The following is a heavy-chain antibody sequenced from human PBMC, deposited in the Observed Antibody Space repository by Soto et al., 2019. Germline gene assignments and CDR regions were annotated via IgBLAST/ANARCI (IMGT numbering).Heavy chain of an antibody. Sequence: QVQLVQSGAEVKKPGSSVKVSCTASGGTFGSYAISWVRQAPGQGLEWMGGIIPIPGTANYAQKFQGRGTIAADESTSPAYMELSSLRSEDTAVYYCARSQGSSTSLEIYYYYYYGMDVWGQGTTVTVSS. J-gene: IGHJ6*02. D-gene: IGHD2-2*01. V-gene: IGHV1-69*01. CDR2: IIPIPGTA. CDR1: GGTFGSYA. CDR3: ARSQGSSTSLEIYYYYYYGMDV.